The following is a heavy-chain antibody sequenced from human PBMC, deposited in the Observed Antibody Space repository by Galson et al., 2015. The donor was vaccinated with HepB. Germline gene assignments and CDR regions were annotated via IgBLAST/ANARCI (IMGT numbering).Heavy chain of an antibody. V-gene: IGHV1-8*01. D-gene: IGHD2-2*01. CDR2: MNPNSGNT. J-gene: IGHJ5*02. CDR1: GYTFTSYD. CDR3: ARARSRRGGVVPAATWFDP. Sequence: SVKVSCKASGYTFTSYDINWVRQATGQGLEWMGWMNPNSGNTGYAQKFQGRVTMTRNTSISTAYMELSSLRSEDTAVYYCARARSRRGGVVPAATWFDPWGQGTLVTVSS.